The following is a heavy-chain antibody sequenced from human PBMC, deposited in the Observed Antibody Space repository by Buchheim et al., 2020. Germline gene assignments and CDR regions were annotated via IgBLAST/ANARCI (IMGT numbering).Heavy chain of an antibody. CDR1: GFTFRNNA. CDR2: IDRSGGSP. V-gene: IGHV3-48*02. J-gene: IGHJ4*02. Sequence: EVQLVESGGGLVQPGMSLRLSCEGSGFTFRNNAMHWVRRAPGKGLEWIAHIDRSGGSPFYAASVKGRFTISRDNAKNSLYLQMYSLRDEDTAVYYCARDLMGYLFDYCGQGTL. CDR3: ARDLMGYLFDY. D-gene: IGHD2-8*01.